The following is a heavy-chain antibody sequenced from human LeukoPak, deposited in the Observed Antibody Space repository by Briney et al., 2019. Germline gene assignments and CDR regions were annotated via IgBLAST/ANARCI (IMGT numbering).Heavy chain of an antibody. Sequence: GASVKVSCKASGYTFTGYYMHWVRQAPGQEREWMGWINPNSGGTNYAQKFQGRVNMTRDTSISTAYMELSRLRSDDTAVYYCARQYSSSWAQFDYWGQGTLVTVSS. CDR3: ARQYSSSWAQFDY. CDR2: INPNSGGT. CDR1: GYTFTGYY. J-gene: IGHJ4*02. V-gene: IGHV1-2*02. D-gene: IGHD6-13*01.